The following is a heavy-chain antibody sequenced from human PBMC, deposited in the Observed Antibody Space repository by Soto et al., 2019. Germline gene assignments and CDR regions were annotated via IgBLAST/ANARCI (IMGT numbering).Heavy chain of an antibody. CDR2: IYWDDDK. D-gene: IGHD6-6*01. Sequence: SGPTLVNPTQTLTLTCSFSGFSLTTDGVGVGWVRQPPGQALEWLALIYWDDDKRYSPSLKSRLTITKDTSKNQVVLTMTNMDPVDTATYYCAHSRIAARPVYFDYWGQGTLVTVSS. CDR1: GFSLTTDGVG. CDR3: AHSRIAARPVYFDY. J-gene: IGHJ4*02. V-gene: IGHV2-5*02.